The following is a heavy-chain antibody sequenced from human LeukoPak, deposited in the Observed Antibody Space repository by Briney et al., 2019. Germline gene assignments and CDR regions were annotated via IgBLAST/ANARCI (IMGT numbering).Heavy chain of an antibody. J-gene: IGHJ4*02. Sequence: GASVKVSCKASRGAFSTYAINWVRQAPGQGLEWMGGIIPIFGTANYAQKFQGRVTITADESTSTAYMELRSLRSDDTAVYYCARDDEHIAAAGSLFDYWGQGTLVTVSS. CDR1: RGAFSTYA. CDR3: ARDDEHIAAAGSLFDY. V-gene: IGHV1-69*13. D-gene: IGHD6-13*01. CDR2: IIPIFGTA.